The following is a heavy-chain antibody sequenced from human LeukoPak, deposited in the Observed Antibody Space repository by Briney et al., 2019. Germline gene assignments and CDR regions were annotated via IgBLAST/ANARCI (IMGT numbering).Heavy chain of an antibody. V-gene: IGHV1-46*01. CDR1: GYSFTSYN. D-gene: IGHD4-11*01. Sequence: ASVKVSCKTSGYSFTSYNLHWVRQAPGQRREGMGIIKPSGTDTKYTQKFQGRGFITTDTTTSTVYMELKSLTSEDAAVYFCARVGTTGATADNWGQGTLVTVSS. CDR3: ARVGTTGATADN. J-gene: IGHJ4*02. CDR2: IKPSGTDT.